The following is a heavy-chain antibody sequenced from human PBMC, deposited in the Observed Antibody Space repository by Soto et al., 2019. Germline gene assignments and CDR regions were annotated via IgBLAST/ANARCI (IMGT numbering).Heavy chain of an antibody. CDR2: IKSKTDGGTT. D-gene: IGHD2-15*01. J-gene: IGHJ3*01. CDR1: GFTFSNAW. CDR3: TTDYSGCYSKGPNV. V-gene: IGHV3-15*01. Sequence: EVQLVESGGGLVKPGGSLRLSCAASGFTFSNAWMSWVRQAPGKGLEWVGRIKSKTDGGTTDYAAPVKGRFTISRDDSKNTLYLQMNSLKTEDTAVYYCTTDYSGCYSKGPNVWGQGTMVTVSS.